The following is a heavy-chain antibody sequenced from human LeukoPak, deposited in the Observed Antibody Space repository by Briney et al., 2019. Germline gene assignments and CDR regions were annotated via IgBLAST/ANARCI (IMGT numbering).Heavy chain of an antibody. D-gene: IGHD3-22*01. V-gene: IGHV4-61*01. CDR3: AIGGSHQYDSSGYYCLDY. Sequence: SETLSLTCTVSDGSISSSTYYWSWIRQPPGKGLEWIGYNYYSGSTNYNPSLKSRVTISVDTSKTQFSLKLSSVTAADTAVYYCAIGGSHQYDSSGYYCLDYWGQGTLVTVSS. J-gene: IGHJ4*02. CDR2: NYYSGST. CDR1: DGSISSSTYY.